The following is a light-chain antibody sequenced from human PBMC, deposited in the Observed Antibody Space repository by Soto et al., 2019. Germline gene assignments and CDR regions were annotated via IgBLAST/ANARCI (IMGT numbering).Light chain of an antibody. Sequence: IVLTQSPATLSLSPGERATLSCRASQRVNNYLAWYQQKPGQAPRLLIYDASNRAPGIPARFSGSGSGTVYTRTISSLEPEDFSFYYCQQRSNWLTFGGGTKVEIK. J-gene: IGKJ4*01. CDR3: QQRSNWLT. V-gene: IGKV3-11*01. CDR2: DAS. CDR1: QRVNNY.